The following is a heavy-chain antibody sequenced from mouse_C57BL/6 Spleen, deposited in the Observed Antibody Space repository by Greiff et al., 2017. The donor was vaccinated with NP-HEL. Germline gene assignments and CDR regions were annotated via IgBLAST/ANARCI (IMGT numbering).Heavy chain of an antibody. CDR3: ASSHYAMDY. V-gene: IGHV5-17*01. Sequence: EVMLVESGGGLVKPGGSLKLSCAASGFTFSDYGMHWVRQAPEKGLEWVAYISSGSSTIYYADTVKGRFTISRDNAKNTLFLQQTSLRSEDTAMYYCASSHYAMDYWGQGTSVTVSS. CDR2: ISSGSSTI. J-gene: IGHJ4*01. CDR1: GFTFSDYG.